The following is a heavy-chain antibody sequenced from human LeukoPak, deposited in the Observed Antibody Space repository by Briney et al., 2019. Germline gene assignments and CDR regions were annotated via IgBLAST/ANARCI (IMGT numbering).Heavy chain of an antibody. Sequence: SETLSLTCAVYGGSFSGYYWSWIRQPPGKGLEWIGEINHSGSTNYNPSPKSRVTISVDTSKNQFSLKLSSVTAADTAVYYCARGAVVPAASHYYYYGMDVWGQGTTVTVSS. V-gene: IGHV4-34*01. CDR2: INHSGST. CDR3: ARGAVVPAASHYYYYGMDV. J-gene: IGHJ6*02. CDR1: GGSFSGYY. D-gene: IGHD2-2*01.